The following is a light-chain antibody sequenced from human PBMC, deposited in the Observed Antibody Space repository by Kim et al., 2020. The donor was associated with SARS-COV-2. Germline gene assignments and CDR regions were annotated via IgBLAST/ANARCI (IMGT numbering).Light chain of an antibody. CDR3: QKYNSAPLT. J-gene: IGKJ1*01. CDR2: AAS. CDR1: QGISNY. V-gene: IGKV1-27*01. Sequence: AAVGDRVTITCRARQGISNYLAWYQQKPGKVPKLLIYAASTLQSGVPARFSGSGSGTDFTLTISSLEPEDVATYYCQKYNSAPLTFGQGTQVDIK.